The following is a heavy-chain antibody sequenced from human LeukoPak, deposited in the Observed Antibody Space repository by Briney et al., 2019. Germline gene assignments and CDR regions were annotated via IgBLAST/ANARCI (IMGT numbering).Heavy chain of an antibody. V-gene: IGHV3-23*01. Sequence: GGSLRLSCAASGFTFSSYAMSWVRQAPGKGLEWVSAMSGSGGSTYYADSVKGRFTISRDNFKNTLYLQMNSLRAEDTAVYYCAKEMFCSSTSCYRFPTGDYWGQGTLVTVSS. D-gene: IGHD2-2*02. CDR2: MSGSGGST. J-gene: IGHJ4*02. CDR3: AKEMFCSSTSCYRFPTGDY. CDR1: GFTFSSYA.